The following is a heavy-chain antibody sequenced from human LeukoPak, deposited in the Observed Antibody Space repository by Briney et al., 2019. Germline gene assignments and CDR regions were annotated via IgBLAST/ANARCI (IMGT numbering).Heavy chain of an antibody. D-gene: IGHD3-10*01. CDR1: GFTFSSYA. CDR2: ISGSGGST. V-gene: IGHV3-23*01. CDR3: AKEVVRGVILGWFDP. J-gene: IGHJ5*02. Sequence: GGSLRPSCAASGFTFSSYAMSWVRQAPGKGLEWVSAISGSGGSTYYADSVKGRFTISRDNSKNTLYLQMNSLRAEDTAVYYCAKEVVRGVILGWFDPWGQGTLVTVSS.